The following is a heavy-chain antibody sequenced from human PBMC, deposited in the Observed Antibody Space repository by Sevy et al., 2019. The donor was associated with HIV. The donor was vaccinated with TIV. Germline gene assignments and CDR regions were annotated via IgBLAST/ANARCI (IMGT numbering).Heavy chain of an antibody. CDR1: GGSFSGYY. V-gene: IGHV4-34*01. CDR3: ARSLPVVVGPGAPSWFDP. Sequence: SETLSLTCAVHGGSFSGYYWSWIRQPPGKGLEWIAEINHSGSTNYNPSLKSRVTISVDTSKKQFSLKLSSVTAADTAVYYCARSLPVVVGPGAPSWFDPWGQGTMVTVSS. J-gene: IGHJ5*02. D-gene: IGHD2-2*01. CDR2: INHSGST.